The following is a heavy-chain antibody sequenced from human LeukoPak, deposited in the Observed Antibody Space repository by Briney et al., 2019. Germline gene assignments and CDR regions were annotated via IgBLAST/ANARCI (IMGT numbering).Heavy chain of an antibody. CDR3: AKAAGYSSSTFDY. Sequence: GGSLRLSCAASGFTFSSYGMHWVRQASGKGLEWVAVISYDGSNKYYADSVKGRFTISRDNSKNTLYLQMNSLRAEDTAVYYRAKAAGYSSSTFDYWGQGTLVTVSS. J-gene: IGHJ4*02. CDR2: ISYDGSNK. D-gene: IGHD6-13*01. CDR1: GFTFSSYG. V-gene: IGHV3-30*18.